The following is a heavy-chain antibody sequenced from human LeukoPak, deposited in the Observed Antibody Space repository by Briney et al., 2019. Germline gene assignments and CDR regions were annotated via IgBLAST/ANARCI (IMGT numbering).Heavy chain of an antibody. CDR2: VSSTGNYM. CDR3: ARDSSSSNPYYGMDV. J-gene: IGHJ6*02. D-gene: IGHD6-6*01. CDR1: GFSFSSYR. V-gene: IGHV3-21*01. Sequence: GGSLRLSCAASGFSFSSYRMNWVRQAPGKGLEWVSSVSSTGNYMYYADSVEGRFTISRDNAENSLYLQMNSLRAEDTAVYYCARDSSSSNPYYGMDVWGQGTTVTVSS.